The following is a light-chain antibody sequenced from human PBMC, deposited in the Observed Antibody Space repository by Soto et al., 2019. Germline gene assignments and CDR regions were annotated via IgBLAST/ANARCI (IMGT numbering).Light chain of an antibody. Sequence: DIHLTQSPSTLSASVGDRVTITCRASQSVSIWLAWYRQKPGKAPKLLIYKASTLKSGVPSRFSGSGSGTEFTLTISSLQPDDFATYYCQHYNSYSEAFGQGTKV. CDR3: QHYNSYSEA. J-gene: IGKJ1*01. CDR2: KAS. CDR1: QSVSIW. V-gene: IGKV1-5*03.